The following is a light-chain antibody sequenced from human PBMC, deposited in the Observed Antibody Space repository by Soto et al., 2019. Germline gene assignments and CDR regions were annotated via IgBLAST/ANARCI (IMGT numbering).Light chain of an antibody. CDR3: QHYNSYSEA. Sequence: EIVLTQSPATLSSFPGDRVTLSCRASQYINTRLAWYQHRPGQAPRLLIYQTSLRAAGIPSRFSGSGSGTEFTLTISSLQPDDFATYYCQHYNSYSEAFGQGTKVELK. CDR2: QTS. J-gene: IGKJ1*01. V-gene: IGKV3D-15*01. CDR1: QYINTR.